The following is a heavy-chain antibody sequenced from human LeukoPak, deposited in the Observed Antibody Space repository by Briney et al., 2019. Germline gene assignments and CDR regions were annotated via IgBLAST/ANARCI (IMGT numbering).Heavy chain of an antibody. CDR2: IYYSGGT. CDR1: GGSISSGDYY. J-gene: IGHJ3*02. Sequence: LSETLSLTCTVSGGSISSGDYYWSWIRQPPGTGLEWIGYIYYSGGTYYNPSLKSRVTISVDTSKNQFSLKLSSVTAADTAVYYCARVPDSSGYYYGAFDIWGQGTMVTVSS. CDR3: ARVPDSSGYYYGAFDI. V-gene: IGHV4-30-4*01. D-gene: IGHD3-22*01.